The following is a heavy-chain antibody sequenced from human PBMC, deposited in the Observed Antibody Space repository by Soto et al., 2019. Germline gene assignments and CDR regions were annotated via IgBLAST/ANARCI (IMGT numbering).Heavy chain of an antibody. J-gene: IGHJ4*02. Sequence: SVKVSCKASGGTFSSYAISWVRQAPGQGLEWMGGIIPIFGTANYAQKFQGRVTITADESTSTAYMELSSLRSEDTAVYYCASPGDGYNYVFFDYWGQGTLVTVSS. CDR1: GGTFSSYA. D-gene: IGHD5-12*01. CDR2: IIPIFGTA. CDR3: ASPGDGYNYVFFDY. V-gene: IGHV1-69*13.